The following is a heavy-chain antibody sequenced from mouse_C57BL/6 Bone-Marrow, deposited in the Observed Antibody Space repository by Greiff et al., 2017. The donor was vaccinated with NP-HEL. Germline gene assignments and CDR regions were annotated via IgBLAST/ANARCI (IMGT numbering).Heavy chain of an antibody. J-gene: IGHJ1*03. CDR3: TTDDYWYFDV. D-gene: IGHD2-3*01. Sequence: EVQGVESGAELVRPGASVKLSCTASGFNIKDDYMHWVKQRPEQGLEWIGWIDPENGDTEHASKFQGKATITADTSSNTAYLQLSSLTSEDTAVYYCTTDDYWYFDVWGTGTTVTVSS. V-gene: IGHV14-4*01. CDR1: GFNIKDDY. CDR2: IDPENGDT.